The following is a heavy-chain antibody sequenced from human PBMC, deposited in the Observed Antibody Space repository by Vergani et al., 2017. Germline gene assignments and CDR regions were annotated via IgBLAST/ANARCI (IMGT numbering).Heavy chain of an antibody. CDR3: ARAPIGDYFLDF. CDR2: INSDGSST. Sequence: EVQLVESGGGLVQPGGSLRLSCAASGFTFSSYWMHWVRQAPGKGLVWVSRINSDGSSTSYADSVKGRFTISRDNAKNTLNLQMNSLRAEDTAVYYCARAPIGDYFLDFWGQGTLVTVSS. J-gene: IGHJ4*02. D-gene: IGHD4-17*01. CDR1: GFTFSSYW. V-gene: IGHV3-74*01.